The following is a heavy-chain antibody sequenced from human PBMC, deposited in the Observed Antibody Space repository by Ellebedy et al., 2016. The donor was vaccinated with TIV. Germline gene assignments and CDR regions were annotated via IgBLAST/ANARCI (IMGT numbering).Heavy chain of an antibody. CDR3: AKSISAWSPYDY. Sequence: PGGSLRLSCAASGFTFRSYAMSWVRQAPGKGLEWISLISAGAGTKRYADSVRGRFTISSDNSKNTLYLQMNSLGAEDPAVYYCAKSISAWSPYDYWGQGTLVTVSS. J-gene: IGHJ4*02. V-gene: IGHV3-23*01. CDR2: ISAGAGTK. D-gene: IGHD6-19*01. CDR1: GFTFRSYA.